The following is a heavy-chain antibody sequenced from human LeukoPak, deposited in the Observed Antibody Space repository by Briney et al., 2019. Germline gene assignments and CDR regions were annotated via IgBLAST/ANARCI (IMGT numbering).Heavy chain of an antibody. CDR3: ATGYYEPFAN. J-gene: IGHJ4*02. D-gene: IGHD3-22*01. CDR2: ISDTGKT. V-gene: IGHV4-59*12. Sequence: SETLSLTCSVSGASLSSNYWDWLRQPPGKGLEWIGYISDTGKTESNPSLKSRVSISLDTSKNHFSLRLRSVTAADSATYYCATGYYEPFANWGPGIMVIVSS. CDR1: GASLSSNY.